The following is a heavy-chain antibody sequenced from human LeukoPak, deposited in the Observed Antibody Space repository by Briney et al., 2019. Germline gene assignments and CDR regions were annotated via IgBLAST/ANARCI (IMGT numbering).Heavy chain of an antibody. CDR2: ISGSGGST. V-gene: IGHV3-23*01. CDR1: GFTFSSYG. D-gene: IGHD2-15*01. CDR3: AREGGDNCCHNWFDP. Sequence: PGGSLRLSCAASGFTFSSYGMSWVRQAPGKGLEWVSAISGSGGSTYYADSVKGRFTISRDNAKNSLYLQMKSLRAEDTAVYYCAREGGDNCCHNWFDPWGQGTLVTVSS. J-gene: IGHJ5*02.